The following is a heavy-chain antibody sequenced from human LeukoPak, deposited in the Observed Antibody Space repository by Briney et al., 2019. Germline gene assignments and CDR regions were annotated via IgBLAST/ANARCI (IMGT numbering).Heavy chain of an antibody. D-gene: IGHD6-13*01. J-gene: IGHJ4*02. CDR2: ISAGGGST. Sequence: SGGSLRFSCAASGLTFSDYSMTWVRQAPGKGLFWVSGISAGGGSTYYADSVKGRFTISRDNSRNTLYLQMNSLRAEDTAVYCCAKDAAGPEYWGQGTLVTVSS. CDR1: GLTFSDYS. CDR3: AKDAAGPEY. V-gene: IGHV3-23*01.